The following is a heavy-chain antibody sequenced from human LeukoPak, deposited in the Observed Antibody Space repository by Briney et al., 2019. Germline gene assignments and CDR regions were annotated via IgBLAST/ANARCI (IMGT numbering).Heavy chain of an antibody. CDR2: IYHSGST. CDR3: AILPTASSFGS. Sequence: SETLSLTCAVSGGSISSVNWWSWVRQPPGKGLEWIGEIYHSGSTNYNPSLESRVTISVDKSKNQFSLRLRSVTAADTAVYYCAILPTASSFGSWGQGTLVTVSS. V-gene: IGHV4-4*02. D-gene: IGHD2-2*01. CDR1: GGSISSVNW. J-gene: IGHJ4*02.